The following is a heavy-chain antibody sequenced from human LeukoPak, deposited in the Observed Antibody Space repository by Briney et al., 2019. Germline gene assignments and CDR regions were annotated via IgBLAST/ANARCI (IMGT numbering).Heavy chain of an antibody. D-gene: IGHD4-23*01. CDR1: GFTVSSNY. CDR3: ARAGGTSNDAFDI. Sequence: GGSLRLSCAASGFTVSSNYMSWVRQAPGKGLEWVSVIYSGGSTYYADSVKGRFTISRDNSKNTLYLQRNSLRAEDTAVYYCARAGGTSNDAFDIWGQGTMVTVSS. J-gene: IGHJ3*02. V-gene: IGHV3-53*01. CDR2: IYSGGST.